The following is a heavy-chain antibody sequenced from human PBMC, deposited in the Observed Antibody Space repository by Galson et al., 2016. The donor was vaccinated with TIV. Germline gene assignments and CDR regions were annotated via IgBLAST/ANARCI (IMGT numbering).Heavy chain of an antibody. CDR3: ARGPTTRRGYYGLDI. CDR2: ISGRGGTT. CDR1: GFSLSDYA. Sequence: SLRLSCAASGFSLSDYAMTWVRQAPGKGLEWVSDISGRGGTTHYAGSVKGRFTISRDNSKNTLYLHMSSLRAEDTALYYCARGPTTRRGYYGLDIWGQGTTVTVSS. D-gene: IGHD1-26*01. V-gene: IGHV3-23*01. J-gene: IGHJ6*02.